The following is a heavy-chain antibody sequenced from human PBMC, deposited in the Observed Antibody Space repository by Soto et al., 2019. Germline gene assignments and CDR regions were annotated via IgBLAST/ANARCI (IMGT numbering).Heavy chain of an antibody. Sequence: QVQLVQSGAEVKKPGASVKVACKASGYTFTSYGISWVRQAPGQGLEWMGWISAYNGNTNYAQNLQGRVTMTPDTSTSTAYMELRSLRSDDTAVYYCARDRGAYGMDVWGQGTTVTVSS. CDR2: ISAYNGNT. CDR1: GYTFTSYG. CDR3: ARDRGAYGMDV. V-gene: IGHV1-18*01. J-gene: IGHJ6*02.